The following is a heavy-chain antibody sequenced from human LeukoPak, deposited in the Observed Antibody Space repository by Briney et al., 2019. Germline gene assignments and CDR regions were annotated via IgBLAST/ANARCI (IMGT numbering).Heavy chain of an antibody. J-gene: IGHJ5*02. V-gene: IGHV4-4*07. CDR3: ARDRAHGDCFRWFDP. D-gene: IGHD2-21*02. CDR2: IYASGTT. CDR1: GGSISSYY. Sequence: PSETLSLTCTVSGGSISSYYWSWIRQPAGRGLEWIGRIYASGTTNYNPSLKSRVTMSVDTSKNQFSLRLSSVTAADTAVYYCARDRAHGDCFRWFDPWGQGTLVTVSS.